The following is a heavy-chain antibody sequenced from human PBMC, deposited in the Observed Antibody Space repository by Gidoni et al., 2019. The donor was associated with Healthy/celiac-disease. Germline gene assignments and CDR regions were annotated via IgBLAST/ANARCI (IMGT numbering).Heavy chain of an antibody. Sequence: QVQLVESGGGVVQPGRSLRRSCAASGCTFSSYGMHWVRQAPGKGLGWVAVIWYDGSNIYYADSVKGRFTISRDNSKNTLYLQMNSLRAEDTAVYYCARDTRNYYDSSGYYAYYGMDVWGQGTTVTVSS. CDR3: ARDTRNYYDSSGYYAYYGMDV. CDR2: IWYDGSNI. D-gene: IGHD3-22*01. J-gene: IGHJ6*02. CDR1: GCTFSSYG. V-gene: IGHV3-33*01.